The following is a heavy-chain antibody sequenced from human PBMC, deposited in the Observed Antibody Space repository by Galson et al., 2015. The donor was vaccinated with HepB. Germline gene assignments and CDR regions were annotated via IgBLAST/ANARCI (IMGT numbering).Heavy chain of an antibody. V-gene: IGHV3-74*01. CDR3: AKDFGGPEDS. J-gene: IGHJ4*02. Sequence: SLRLSCAASGFTLSSYWMHWVRQTSGKGLVWVSRINRDGTTINYADSVRGRFTISRDHAKNTLYLQMNSLTADDTAVYYCAKDFGGPEDSWGQGTLVTVSS. D-gene: IGHD3-16*01. CDR1: GFTLSSYW. CDR2: INRDGTTI.